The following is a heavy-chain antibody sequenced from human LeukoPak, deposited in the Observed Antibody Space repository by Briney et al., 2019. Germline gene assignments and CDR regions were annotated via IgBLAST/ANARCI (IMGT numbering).Heavy chain of an antibody. Sequence: GGSLRLSCAGSGFIFSDYVMSWIRQAPGKGLEWVSAISGSGGSTYYADSVKGRFTISRDNSKNTLYLQMNSLRAEDTAVYYCARGGSNGWLLDYWGQGTLVTVSS. V-gene: IGHV3-23*01. D-gene: IGHD6-19*01. CDR2: ISGSGGST. CDR1: GFIFSDYV. J-gene: IGHJ4*02. CDR3: ARGGSNGWLLDY.